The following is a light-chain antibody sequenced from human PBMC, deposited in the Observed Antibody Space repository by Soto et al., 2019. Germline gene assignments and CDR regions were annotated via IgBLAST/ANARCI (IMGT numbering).Light chain of an antibody. CDR1: SSDVGSYSH. V-gene: IGLV2-14*01. J-gene: IGLJ1*01. CDR2: EVT. Sequence: QSVLTQPASVSGSPGQSITISCSGTSSDVGSYSHVAWYQQFPGKTPKLIIYEVTHRPSGVSHRFSASTCGNTASLTISGLQAGDESDYYCISYTGSGTSYVFGTGTKVTVL. CDR3: ISYTGSGTSYV.